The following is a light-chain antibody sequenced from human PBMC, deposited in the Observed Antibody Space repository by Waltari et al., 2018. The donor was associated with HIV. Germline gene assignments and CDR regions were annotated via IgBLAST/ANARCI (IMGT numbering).Light chain of an antibody. CDR2: DVS. J-gene: IGLJ1*01. CDR3: CSYAVTYTYV. CDR1: SSEVGGYNS. V-gene: IGLV2-11*01. Sequence: QPALTPPRSESGSPGQSVTISCTGPSSEVGGYNSVSWYQQHPGKAPKLLIYDVSKRPSGVPARVSGSKSGNTASLTISGLQAEDEADYDCCSYAVTYTYVFGTGTKVTVL.